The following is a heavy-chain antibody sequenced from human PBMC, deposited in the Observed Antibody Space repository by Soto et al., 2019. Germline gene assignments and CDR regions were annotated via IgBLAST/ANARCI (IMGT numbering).Heavy chain of an antibody. CDR2: IYYSGST. D-gene: IGHD3-10*01. CDR1: GGSISSSNYY. CDR3: ARHVNYGSGSYYFDY. J-gene: IGHJ4*02. V-gene: IGHV4-39*01. Sequence: ETLSLTCTVSGGSISSSNYYWGWIRQPPGKGLEWIGSIYYSGSTYYNPSLKSRVTISVDTSKNQFSLKLSSVTAADTAVYYCARHVNYGSGSYYFDYWGQGTLVTVSS.